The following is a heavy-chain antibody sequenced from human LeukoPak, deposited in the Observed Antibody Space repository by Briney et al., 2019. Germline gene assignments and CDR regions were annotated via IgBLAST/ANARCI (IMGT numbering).Heavy chain of an antibody. D-gene: IGHD3-22*01. CDR3: ARFHSSGYSRWFDP. CDR2: IYPGDSDT. Sequence: GESLKISCKGSGYSFTSHWIGWVRQMLGKGLEWMGIIYPGDSDTRCSPSFRGQVTISADKSISTAYLQWSSLKASDTAMYYCARFHSSGYSRWFDPWGQGTLVTVSS. CDR1: GYSFTSHW. V-gene: IGHV5-51*01. J-gene: IGHJ5*02.